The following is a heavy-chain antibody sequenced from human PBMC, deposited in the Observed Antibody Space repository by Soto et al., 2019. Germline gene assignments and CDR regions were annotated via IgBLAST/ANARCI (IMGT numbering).Heavy chain of an antibody. D-gene: IGHD6-13*01. CDR1: GYTFTSYD. CDR2: MNPNSGNT. CDR3: ARSFSSSWFNWFDP. Sequence: ASVKVSCKASGYTFTSYDINWVRQATGQGLEWMGWMNPNSGNTGYAQKFQGRVTMTRNTSISTAYMELSSLRSEDTAVYYCARSFSSSWFNWFDPWGQGTLVTVSS. J-gene: IGHJ5*02. V-gene: IGHV1-8*01.